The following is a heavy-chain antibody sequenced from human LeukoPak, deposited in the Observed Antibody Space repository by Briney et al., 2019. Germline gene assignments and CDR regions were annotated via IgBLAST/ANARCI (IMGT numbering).Heavy chain of an antibody. CDR1: GYTFTSYD. CDR2: MNPNSGNT. CDR3: ARGRTRSSTSCLGY. V-gene: IGHV1-8*03. J-gene: IGHJ4*02. D-gene: IGHD2-2*01. Sequence: ASVKVSCKASGYTFTSYDINWVRQATGQGLEWMGWMNPNSGNTGYAQKFQGSVTITRNTSISTAYMELSSLRSEDTAVYYCARGRTRSSTSCLGYWGQGTLVTVSS.